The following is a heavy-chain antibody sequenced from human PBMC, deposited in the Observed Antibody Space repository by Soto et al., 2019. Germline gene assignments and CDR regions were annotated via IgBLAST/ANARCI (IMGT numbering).Heavy chain of an antibody. J-gene: IGHJ4*01. CDR1: GFTFSRHA. CDR2: LSDSGGSI. D-gene: IGHD6-13*01. CDR3: AKVSSSWYAGFFDL. V-gene: IGHV3-23*01. Sequence: EVQLLESGGGLVQPGGSLSLSCTASGFTFSRHAMPWVRQAPGKGLEGVSGLSDSGGSIYYADSVKGRFTISRDNSMNTLYLQMNTLRAEDTAIYYCAKVSSSWYAGFFDLWGHGTLVTVSS.